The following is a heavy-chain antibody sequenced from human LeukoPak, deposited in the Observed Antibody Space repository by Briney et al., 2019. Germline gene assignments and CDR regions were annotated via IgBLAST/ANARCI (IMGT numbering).Heavy chain of an antibody. CDR3: AKDARRTNGWYFFDY. V-gene: IGHV3-23*01. D-gene: IGHD6-19*01. CDR2: ISDSGSIT. CDR1: GFAFSSLA. J-gene: IGHJ4*02. Sequence: GGSLRLSCAASGFAFSSLAMGWVRQAPGKGLEWVSVISDSGSITYYADSVKGRLTISRDNSKNTLFLQMNSLGDEDTAVYYCAKDARRTNGWYFFDYWGQGTLVTVSS.